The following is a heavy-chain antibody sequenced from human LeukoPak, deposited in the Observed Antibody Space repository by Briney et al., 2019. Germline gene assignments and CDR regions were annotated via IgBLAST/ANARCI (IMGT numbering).Heavy chain of an antibody. CDR2: INPSGGST. V-gene: IGHV1-46*01. Sequence: ASVKVSCKASGYTFTSYYMHWVRQAPGQGPEWMGIINPSGGSTTYAQKFQGRVTMTRDTSTSTVYMELSSLRSEDTAVYYCARSGAPRNNFGDYRGDYWGQGTLVTVSS. CDR1: GYTFTSYY. J-gene: IGHJ4*02. CDR3: ARSGAPRNNFGDYRGDY. D-gene: IGHD4-17*01.